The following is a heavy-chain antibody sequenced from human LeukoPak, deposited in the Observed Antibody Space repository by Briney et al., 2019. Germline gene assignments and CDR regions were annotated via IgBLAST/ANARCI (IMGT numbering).Heavy chain of an antibody. J-gene: IGHJ6*02. D-gene: IGHD4-23*01. CDR1: GGSISGYY. Sequence: PSETLSLTCTVSGGSISGYYWSWIRQPPGKGLVWIGYIYYSGTTNYNPTLQSRLSISVDTSKNQFSLRLSSVTAADTAVYYCARLGRVTTVGVTGYHSMDVWGQGTTVTVSS. V-gene: IGHV4-59*08. CDR3: ARLGRVTTVGVTGYHSMDV. CDR2: IYYSGTT.